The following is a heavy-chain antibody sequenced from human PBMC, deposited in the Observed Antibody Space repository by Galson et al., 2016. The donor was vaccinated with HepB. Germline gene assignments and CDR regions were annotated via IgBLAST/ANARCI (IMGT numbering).Heavy chain of an antibody. CDR1: GFSLSMSEVG. Sequence: PALVKPTQTLTLTCTFSGFSLSMSEVGVGWIRQPPGKALEWLALIYWDDDKRYSPSLESRLAITKDTSANEVVLTMTNMDPVDTATYYRAHNMFGSGEDAFDIWGQGTMVTVSS. D-gene: IGHD3-10*02. CDR2: IYWDDDK. CDR3: AHNMFGSGEDAFDI. J-gene: IGHJ3*02. V-gene: IGHV2-5*02.